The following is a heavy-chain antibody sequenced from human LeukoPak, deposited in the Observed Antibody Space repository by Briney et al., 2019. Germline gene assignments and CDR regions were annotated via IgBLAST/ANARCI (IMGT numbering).Heavy chain of an antibody. CDR1: GGSFRGYY. CDR3: ARRIYYDSSGQSYAFDI. V-gene: IGHV4-34*01. Sequence: SETLSLTRAVSGGSFRGYYWSWIRQPPGKGLEWIGDINHSGSTNYNPSLKSRVTILVDTSKNQFSLKLSSVTVADTAVYYCARRIYYDSSGQSYAFDIWGQGTMVTASS. D-gene: IGHD3-22*01. J-gene: IGHJ3*02. CDR2: INHSGST.